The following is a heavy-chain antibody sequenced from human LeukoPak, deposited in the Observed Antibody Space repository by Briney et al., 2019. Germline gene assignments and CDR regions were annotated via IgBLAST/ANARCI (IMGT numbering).Heavy chain of an antibody. V-gene: IGHV4-34*01. J-gene: IGHJ4*02. CDR2: INHSGST. CDR3: ARGPSNYYGWGSYLDY. CDR1: GGSFSGYY. Sequence: KPSETLSLTCAVYGGSFSGYYWSWIRQPPGKGPEWIGEINHSGSTNYNPSLKSRVTISVDTSKNQFSLKLSSVTAADTAVYYCARGPSNYYGWGSYLDYWGQGTLVTVSS. D-gene: IGHD3-10*01.